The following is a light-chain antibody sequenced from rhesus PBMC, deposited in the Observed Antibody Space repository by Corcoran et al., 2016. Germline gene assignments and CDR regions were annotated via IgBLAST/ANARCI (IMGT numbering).Light chain of an antibody. CDR2: YAS. CDR3: QQQKTCPPT. Sequence: DIQMTQSPSSLSASVGDTVTITCRASQGISYYLAWYQQKAGKDPKPLIYYASSLESGVPSRFSGSGSGTDFTLTSSSLQPEDFATYFCQQQKTCPPTFGQGTKVEIK. V-gene: IGKV1S16*01. J-gene: IGKJ1*01. CDR1: QGISYY.